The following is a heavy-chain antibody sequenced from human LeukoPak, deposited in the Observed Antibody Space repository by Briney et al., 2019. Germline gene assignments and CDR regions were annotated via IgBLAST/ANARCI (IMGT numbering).Heavy chain of an antibody. CDR2: IKQDGSEK. V-gene: IGHV3-7*01. Sequence: PGGSLRLSCAASGITFSTYAMNWVRQAPGKGLEWVANIKQDGSEKYYVDSVKGRFTISRDNAKNSLYLQMNSLRAEDTAVYYCARRYYGGYNWDYFDYWGQGTLVTVSS. CDR3: ARRYYGGYNWDYFDY. J-gene: IGHJ4*02. D-gene: IGHD4-17*01. CDR1: GITFSTYA.